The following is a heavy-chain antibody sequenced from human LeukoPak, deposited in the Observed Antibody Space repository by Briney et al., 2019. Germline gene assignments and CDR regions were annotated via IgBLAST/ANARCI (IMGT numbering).Heavy chain of an antibody. CDR3: ARDRPSYYYYGMDV. CDR1: GYTFTGYY. J-gene: IGHJ6*02. CDR2: ISPNSGGT. V-gene: IGHV1-2*06. Sequence: ASVKVSCKASGYTFTGYYMHWVRQAPGQGLEWMGRISPNSGGTSYAQNFQGRVTMTRDTSISTAYMELSSLRSDDTAVYYCARDRPSYYYYGMDVWGQGTTVTVSS. D-gene: IGHD6-6*01.